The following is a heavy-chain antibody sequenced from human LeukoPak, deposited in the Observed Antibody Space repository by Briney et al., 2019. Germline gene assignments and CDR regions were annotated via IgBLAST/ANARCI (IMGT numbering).Heavy chain of an antibody. J-gene: IGHJ4*02. D-gene: IGHD3-9*01. CDR2: INHSGST. CDR3: ARLPDILTGASHIDY. CDR1: GGSFSGYY. V-gene: IGHV4-34*01. Sequence: SETLSLTCAVYGGSFSGYYWSWIRQPPGKGLEWIGEINHSGSTNYNPSRKSRVTISVDTSKNQFSLKLSSVTAADTAVYYCARLPDILTGASHIDYWGQGTLVTVSS.